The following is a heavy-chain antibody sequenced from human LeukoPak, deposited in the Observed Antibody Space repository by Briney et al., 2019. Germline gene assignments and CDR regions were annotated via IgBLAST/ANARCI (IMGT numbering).Heavy chain of an antibody. D-gene: IGHD2-15*01. CDR1: GFTVSSNY. J-gene: IGHJ6*02. Sequence: GGSLRLSCAASGFTVSSNYMSWVRQAPGKGLEWVSVIYSGGSTYYADSVKGRFTISRDNSKNTLYLQMNSLRAEDTVVYYCARETIYCSGGSCPRTMDVWGQGTTVTVSS. V-gene: IGHV3-66*01. CDR2: IYSGGST. CDR3: ARETIYCSGGSCPRTMDV.